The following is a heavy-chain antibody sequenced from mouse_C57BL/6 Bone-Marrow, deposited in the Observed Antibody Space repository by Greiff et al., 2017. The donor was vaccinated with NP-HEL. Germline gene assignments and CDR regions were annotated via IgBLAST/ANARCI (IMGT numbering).Heavy chain of an antibody. D-gene: IGHD2-3*01. CDR1: GYTFTSYW. CDR3: AREGGYYPYWYFDV. CDR2: IYPGSGST. Sequence: QVQLQQPGAELVKPGASVKMSCKASGYTFTSYWITWVKQRPGQGLEWIGDIYPGSGSTNYNEKFKSKATLTVDTSSSTAYMQLSSLTSEDSAVYYGAREGGYYPYWYFDVWGTGTTVTVSS. J-gene: IGHJ1*03. V-gene: IGHV1-55*01.